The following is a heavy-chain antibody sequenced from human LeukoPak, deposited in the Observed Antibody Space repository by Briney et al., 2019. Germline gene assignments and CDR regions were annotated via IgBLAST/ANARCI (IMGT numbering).Heavy chain of an antibody. V-gene: IGHV3-7*01. J-gene: IGHJ5*02. CDR1: GFTFSSYW. CDR3: ARAVAGWFDP. D-gene: IGHD6-19*01. Sequence: AGGSLRLSCAVSGFTFSSYWMSWVRQAPGKGLEWVANIKQDGSEKYYVDSVKGRFTISRDNAKNSLYLQMNSLRAEDTAVYYCARAVAGWFDPWGQGTLVTVSS. CDR2: IKQDGSEK.